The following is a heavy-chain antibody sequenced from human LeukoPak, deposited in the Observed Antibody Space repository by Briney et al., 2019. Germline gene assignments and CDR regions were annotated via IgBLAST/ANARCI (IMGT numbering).Heavy chain of an antibody. Sequence: PSETLSLTCSVFGGSVNSGSHYWSWIRQPPGKGLEWIGYIYDSGNTNYNPSLKSRVTMSIDTSNNYFPLKLTSVTAADTAVYYCARAPDYGDYVTRRLIFVYWGQGTLVAVSS. CDR1: GGSVNSGSHY. CDR3: ARAPDYGDYVTRRLIFVY. CDR2: IYDSGNT. J-gene: IGHJ4*02. V-gene: IGHV4-61*03. D-gene: IGHD4-17*01.